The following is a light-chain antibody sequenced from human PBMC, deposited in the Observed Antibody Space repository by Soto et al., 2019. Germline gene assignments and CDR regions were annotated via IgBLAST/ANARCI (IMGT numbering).Light chain of an antibody. CDR1: QSVLYSSNHKNY. CDR2: WAS. CDR3: QHYYSTPLT. V-gene: IGKV4-1*01. J-gene: IGKJ4*02. Sequence: DIVMTQSPDSLAVSLGERATINCKSSQSVLYSSNHKNYLAWYQQKPGQPPKLLIYWASTRESGVPDRFSGSWSGTDFILAISSLLADDVAVYYCQHYYSTPLTFGGGTKVEIK.